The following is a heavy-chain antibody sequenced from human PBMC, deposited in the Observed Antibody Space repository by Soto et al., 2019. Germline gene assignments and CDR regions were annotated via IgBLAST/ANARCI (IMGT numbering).Heavy chain of an antibody. J-gene: IGHJ4*02. V-gene: IGHV4-59*01. CDR3: TRGGDAYKNGH. D-gene: IGHD2-21*01. CDR2: MYHSGST. CDR1: GGSISSYD. Sequence: SETLSLTCTVSGGSISSYDWTWIRQPPGKGLEWIGYMYHSGSTYYNPSLKSRVTMSIDRSKNQFSLKLTSVNAADTAVYYCTRGGDAYKNGHWGQGTLVTVSS.